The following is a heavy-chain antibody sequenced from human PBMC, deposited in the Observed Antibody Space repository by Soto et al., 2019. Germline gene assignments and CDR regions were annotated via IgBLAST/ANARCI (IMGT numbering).Heavy chain of an antibody. D-gene: IGHD6-6*01. Sequence: GGSLRLSCAVSGFTFSSYAMSWVRQAPGKGLEWVSAISGSGGSTYYADSVKGRFTISRDNSKNTLYLQMNSLRAEDTAVYYCAKDIMSQQLASGPAGNYYYYGMDVWGQGTTVTVSS. CDR3: AKDIMSQQLASGPAGNYYYYGMDV. J-gene: IGHJ6*02. V-gene: IGHV3-23*01. CDR2: ISGSGGST. CDR1: GFTFSSYA.